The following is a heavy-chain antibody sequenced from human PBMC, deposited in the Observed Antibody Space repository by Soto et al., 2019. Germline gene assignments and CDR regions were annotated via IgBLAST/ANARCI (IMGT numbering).Heavy chain of an antibody. CDR1: GYTFSDHD. V-gene: IGHV1-8*01. Sequence: QVQLVQSGAEVKKPGASVKVSCKASGYTFSDHDINWVRQASGQGPEWLGWMNPNSGDTGYAQNFQGRVTMTRDTSKRTAYMELSSLRSEDTAVYYCARVGGNWNDDYFDYWGQGTLVTASS. D-gene: IGHD1-1*01. J-gene: IGHJ4*02. CDR3: ARVGGNWNDDYFDY. CDR2: MNPNSGDT.